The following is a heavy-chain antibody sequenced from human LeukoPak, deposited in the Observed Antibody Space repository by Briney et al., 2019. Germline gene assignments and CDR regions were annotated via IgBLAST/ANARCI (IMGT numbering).Heavy chain of an antibody. V-gene: IGHV1-69*01. Sequence: SVKVSCKASGGTFSSYAISWVRQAPGQGLEWMGGIIPIFGTANYAQKFQGRVTITADESTSTAYMELSSLRSEDTAVYYCASNGVQLWLHYFDYWGQGTLVTVSS. CDR2: IIPIFGTA. D-gene: IGHD5-18*01. CDR1: GGTFSSYA. J-gene: IGHJ4*02. CDR3: ASNGVQLWLHYFDY.